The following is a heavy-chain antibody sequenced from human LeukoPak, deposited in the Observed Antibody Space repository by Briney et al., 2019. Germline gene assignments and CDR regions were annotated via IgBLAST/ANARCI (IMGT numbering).Heavy chain of an antibody. CDR3: AIEIAAAGTYYYYYMDV. CDR2: MNPNSGNT. CDR1: GYTFTSYD. Sequence: GASVKVSCKASGYTFTSYDINWVRRATGQGLEWMGWMNPNSGNTGYAQKFQGRVTMTRNTSISTAYMELSSLRSEDTAVYYCAIEIAAAGTYYYYYMDVWGKGTTVTVSS. V-gene: IGHV1-8*01. D-gene: IGHD6-13*01. J-gene: IGHJ6*03.